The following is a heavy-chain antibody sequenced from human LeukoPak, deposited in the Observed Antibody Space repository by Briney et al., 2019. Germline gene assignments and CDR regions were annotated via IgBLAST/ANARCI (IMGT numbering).Heavy chain of an antibody. CDR2: IRYDGSNK. J-gene: IGHJ4*02. CDR1: GFTFSDHY. V-gene: IGHV3-30*02. CDR3: AKGIISVADKFDS. D-gene: IGHD6-19*01. Sequence: GGSLRLSCAASGFTFSDHYMDWVRQAPGKGLEWVSFIRYDGSNKYYADSVKGRFTISRDNSKNTLYLQLNSLRAEDTAVYYCAKGIISVADKFDSWGQGTLVTVSS.